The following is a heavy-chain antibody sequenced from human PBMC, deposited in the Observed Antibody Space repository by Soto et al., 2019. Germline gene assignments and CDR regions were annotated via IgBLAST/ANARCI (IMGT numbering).Heavy chain of an antibody. J-gene: IGHJ5*02. CDR2: IYYSGST. Sequence: SETLSLTCTVSGGSISSYYWSWIRQPPGKGLEWIGYIYYSGSTNYNPSLKSRVTISVDTSKNQFSLKLSSWTAADTAGYYCARRITGTWFHPWGQGTLVTVSS. CDR3: ARRITGTWFHP. D-gene: IGHD1-20*01. V-gene: IGHV4-59*08. CDR1: GGSISSYY.